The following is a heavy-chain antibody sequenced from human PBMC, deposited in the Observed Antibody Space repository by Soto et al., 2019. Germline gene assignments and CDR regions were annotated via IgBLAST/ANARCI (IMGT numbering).Heavy chain of an antibody. CDR3: ARVRRWDIPIAAAGSDYYYYGMDV. CDR2: ISSSGSTI. Sequence: GGSLRLSCAASGFTFSDYYMSWIRQAPGKGLEWVSYISSSGSTIYYADSVKGRFTISRDNAKNSLYLQMNSLRAEDTAMYYCARVRRWDIPIAAAGSDYYYYGMDVWGQGTTVTVSS. J-gene: IGHJ6*02. CDR1: GFTFSDYY. D-gene: IGHD6-13*01. V-gene: IGHV3-11*01.